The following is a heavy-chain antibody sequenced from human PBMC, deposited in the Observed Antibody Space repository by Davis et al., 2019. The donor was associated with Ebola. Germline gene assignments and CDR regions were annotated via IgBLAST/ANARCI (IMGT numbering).Heavy chain of an antibody. CDR3: ARAVFHEVLDY. D-gene: IGHD3-3*01. Sequence: GESLKISCAASGFTFSNYAMHWVRQAPGKGLEWVAVVSHSERETFYADSVKGRFTISRDNSENTLYLQMNSLTADDTAVYYCARAVFHEVLDYWGQGTPVTVSS. J-gene: IGHJ4*02. V-gene: IGHV3-30*04. CDR2: VSHSERET. CDR1: GFTFSNYA.